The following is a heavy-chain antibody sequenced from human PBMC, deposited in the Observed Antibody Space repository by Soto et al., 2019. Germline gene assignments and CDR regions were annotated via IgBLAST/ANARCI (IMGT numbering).Heavy chain of an antibody. Sequence: GASVKVSCKASGYTFTSYYMHWVRQAPGQGLEWMGIINPSGGSTSYAQKFQGRVTMTRDTSTSTVYMELSSLRSEDTAVYYCARDRDIVLVPAANGFDPWGQGTLVTVSS. CDR3: ARDRDIVLVPAANGFDP. J-gene: IGHJ5*02. CDR1: GYTFTSYY. CDR2: INPSGGST. D-gene: IGHD2-2*01. V-gene: IGHV1-46*01.